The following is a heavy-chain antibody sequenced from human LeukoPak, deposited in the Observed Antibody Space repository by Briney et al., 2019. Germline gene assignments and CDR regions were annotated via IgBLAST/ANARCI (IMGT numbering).Heavy chain of an antibody. CDR2: ISAYNGNT. J-gene: IGHJ6*02. Sequence: ASVKVSCKASGYTFTSYGISWVRQAPGQGLEWMGWISAYNGNTNYAQKLQGRVTMTTDTSTSTAYMELRSLRSDDTAVYYCARDYDLSYYYYGMDVWGQGTTVTVSS. V-gene: IGHV1-18*01. CDR1: GYTFTSYG. D-gene: IGHD3-3*01. CDR3: ARDYDLSYYYYGMDV.